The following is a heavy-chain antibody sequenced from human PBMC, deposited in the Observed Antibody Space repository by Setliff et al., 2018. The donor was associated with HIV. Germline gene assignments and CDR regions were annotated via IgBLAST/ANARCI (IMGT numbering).Heavy chain of an antibody. J-gene: IGHJ4*02. Sequence: SETLSLTCTVSGGSISSGGYYWSWIRQHPGKDLEWIGYIYYSGSTYYNPSLKSRVTISVDTSKNQFSLELTSLTAADTAVYYCATRPRIAARPFDYWGQGMLVTVSS. CDR3: ATRPRIAARPFDY. CDR1: GGSISSGGYY. D-gene: IGHD6-6*01. V-gene: IGHV4-31*03. CDR2: IYYSGST.